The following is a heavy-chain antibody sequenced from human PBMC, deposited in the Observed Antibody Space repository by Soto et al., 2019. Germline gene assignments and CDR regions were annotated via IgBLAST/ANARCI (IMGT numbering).Heavy chain of an antibody. Sequence: PSETLSLTCAVYGGSFSGYYWSWIRQPPGKGLEWIGEINHSGSTNYNPSLKSRVTISVDTPKNQFSLKLSSVTAADTAVYYCARGLLSERGPIDYWGQGTLVTVSS. V-gene: IGHV4-34*01. CDR3: ARGLLSERGPIDY. D-gene: IGHD1-26*01. CDR2: INHSGST. J-gene: IGHJ4*02. CDR1: GGSFSGYY.